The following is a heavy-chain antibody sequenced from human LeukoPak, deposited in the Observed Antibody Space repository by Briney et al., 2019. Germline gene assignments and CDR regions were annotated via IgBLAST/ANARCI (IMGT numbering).Heavy chain of an antibody. Sequence: GGSLRLSCAASGFTFSSYSVNWVRQAPGKGLEWVSGISASGASPYFADSVKGRFTISRDNSRNTVLLQMNSLRAEDTAIYYCTRGYNFGGYWGQGTLVTVSS. CDR2: ISASGASP. CDR1: GFTFSSYS. D-gene: IGHD4-23*01. CDR3: TRGYNFGGY. J-gene: IGHJ4*02. V-gene: IGHV3-23*01.